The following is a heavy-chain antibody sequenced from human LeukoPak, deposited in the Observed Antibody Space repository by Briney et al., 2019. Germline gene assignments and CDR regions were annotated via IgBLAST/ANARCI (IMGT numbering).Heavy chain of an antibody. J-gene: IGHJ4*02. V-gene: IGHV3-23*01. Sequence: GGSLRLSCAASGFTISNYVMTWVRQAPGKGLEWVCVISGSGHSTYYADSVKGRFTISRDNSKNTLYLQMNSLRAEDTAVYYCAKEALNLYYYDSSAYYGNYFDFWGQGTLVTVSS. CDR3: AKEALNLYYYDSSAYYGNYFDF. CDR1: GFTISNYV. CDR2: ISGSGHST. D-gene: IGHD3-22*01.